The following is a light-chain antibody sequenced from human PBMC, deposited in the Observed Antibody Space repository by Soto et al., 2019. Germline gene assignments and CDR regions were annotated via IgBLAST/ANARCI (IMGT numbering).Light chain of an antibody. CDR1: SSDVGAFNF. CDR2: NVY. CDR3: SSYTVSRTYV. Sequence: QSVLTQPASVSGSAGQSITISCTGTSSDVGAFNFVSWHQQHPGKAPKLMIYNVYDRPSGVSYRFSGSKYGNTASLTISGLQGEDEADYYCSSYTVSRTYVFGTGTKVTVL. J-gene: IGLJ1*01. V-gene: IGLV2-14*03.